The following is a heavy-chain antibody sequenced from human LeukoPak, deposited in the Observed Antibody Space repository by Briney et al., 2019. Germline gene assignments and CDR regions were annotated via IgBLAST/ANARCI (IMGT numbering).Heavy chain of an antibody. CDR2: ISGSGGST. CDR3: AKQGYCSGGSCYSSYFDY. J-gene: IGHJ4*02. V-gene: IGHV3-23*01. D-gene: IGHD2-15*01. Sequence: PGGSLRLSCAASGFTFSSYAMSWVRQAPGKGLEWVSAISGSGGSTYYADSVKGRFTISRDNSKNTLYLQMNSLRAEDTAVYYCAKQGYCSGGSCYSSYFDYWGQGTLVTVSS. CDR1: GFTFSSYA.